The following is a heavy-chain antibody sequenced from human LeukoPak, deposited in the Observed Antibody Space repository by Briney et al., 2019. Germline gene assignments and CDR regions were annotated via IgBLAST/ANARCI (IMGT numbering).Heavy chain of an antibody. Sequence: SETLSLTCAFYGGSFSGYYWSWIRQPPGKGLEWIGEINHSGSTNYNPSLKSRVTISVDTSKNQFSLKLSSVTAADTAVYYCARGRGYHYDFWSGYHEFDYWGQGTRVTVSS. V-gene: IGHV4-34*01. CDR3: ARGRGYHYDFWSGYHEFDY. J-gene: IGHJ4*02. CDR2: INHSGST. CDR1: GGSFSGYY. D-gene: IGHD3-3*01.